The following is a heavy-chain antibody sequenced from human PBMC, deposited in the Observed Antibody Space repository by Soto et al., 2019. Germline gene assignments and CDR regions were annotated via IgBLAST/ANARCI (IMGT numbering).Heavy chain of an antibody. J-gene: IGHJ4*02. V-gene: IGHV4-59*08. CDR2: IYYSGST. CDR3: ASLWFGEPVDY. D-gene: IGHD3-10*01. CDR1: GGSISSYY. Sequence: QVQLQESGPGLVKPSETLSLTCTVSGGSISSYYWSWIRQPPGKGLEWIGYIYYSGSTNYNPSLKSRVTTSVDTSKNQFSLKLSSVTAADTAVYYCASLWFGEPVDYWGQGTLVTVSS.